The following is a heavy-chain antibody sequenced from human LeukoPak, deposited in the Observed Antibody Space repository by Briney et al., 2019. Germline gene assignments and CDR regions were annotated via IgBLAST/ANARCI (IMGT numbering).Heavy chain of an antibody. Sequence: SETLSLTCAVYGGSFSGYYWSWIRQPPGKGLEWIGEINHSGSTNYNPSLKSRVTISVDTSKNQFSLKLSSVTAADTAVYYCARGGDIVVASRVLDYWGQGTLVTVSS. V-gene: IGHV4-34*01. D-gene: IGHD2-2*01. J-gene: IGHJ4*02. CDR1: GGSFSGYY. CDR2: INHSGST. CDR3: ARGGDIVVASRVLDY.